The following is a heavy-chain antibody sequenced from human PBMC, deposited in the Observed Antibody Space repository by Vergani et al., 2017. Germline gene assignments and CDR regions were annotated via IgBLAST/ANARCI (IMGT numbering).Heavy chain of an antibody. J-gene: IGHJ4*02. D-gene: IGHD6-13*01. CDR3: ARGSSSWYGKFDY. Sequence: QVQLVESGGGVVQPGRSLRLSCAASGFTFSSYAMHWVRQAPGKGLEWVAVISYDGSNKYYADSVKGRFTISRDNSKNTLYLQMNSLRAEDTALYYCARGSSSWYGKFDYWGQGTLVTVSS. V-gene: IGHV3-30-3*01. CDR1: GFTFSSYA. CDR2: ISYDGSNK.